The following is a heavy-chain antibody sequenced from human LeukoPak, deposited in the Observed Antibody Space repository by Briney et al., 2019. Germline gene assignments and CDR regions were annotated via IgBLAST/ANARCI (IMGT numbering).Heavy chain of an antibody. D-gene: IGHD3-16*01. CDR1: GYTFTDYY. CDR2: VDPEDGET. CDR3: ATARIMITFGGAAPRQDNDY. V-gene: IGHV1-69-2*01. Sequence: ASVKVSCKVSGYTFTDYYMHWVQQAPGKGLEWMGLVDPEDGETIYAEKFQGRVTITADTSTDTAYMELSSLRSEDTAVYYCATARIMITFGGAAPRQDNDYWGQGTLVTVSS. J-gene: IGHJ4*02.